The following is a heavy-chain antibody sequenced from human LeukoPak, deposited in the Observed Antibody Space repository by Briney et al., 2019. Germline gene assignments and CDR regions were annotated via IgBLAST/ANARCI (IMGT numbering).Heavy chain of an antibody. Sequence: SETLSLTCTVSGGSISSYYWSWIRQPPGEGLEWIGYIYYSGSTNYNPSLKSRVTISVDTSKNQFSLKLSSVTAADTAVYYCARHRYSSGWYDYWGQGTLVTVSS. D-gene: IGHD6-19*01. CDR1: GGSISSYY. J-gene: IGHJ4*02. CDR2: IYYSGST. CDR3: ARHRYSSGWYDY. V-gene: IGHV4-59*08.